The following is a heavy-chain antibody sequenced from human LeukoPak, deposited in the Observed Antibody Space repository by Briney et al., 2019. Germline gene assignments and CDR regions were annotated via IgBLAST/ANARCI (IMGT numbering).Heavy chain of an antibody. CDR2: ISSSSSYI. CDR1: GFTFSSYS. V-gene: IGHV3-21*01. Sequence: GGSLRLSCAASGFTFSSYSMNWVRQAPGKGLEWVSSISSSSSYIYYADSVKGRFTISRDNAKSSLYLQMNSLRAEDTAVYYCARGGATAAGVYDYWGQGTLVTVSS. D-gene: IGHD6-13*01. J-gene: IGHJ4*02. CDR3: ARGGATAAGVYDY.